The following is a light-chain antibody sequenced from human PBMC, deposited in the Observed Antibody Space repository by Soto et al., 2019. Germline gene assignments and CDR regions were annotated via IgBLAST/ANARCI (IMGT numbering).Light chain of an antibody. V-gene: IGKV1-5*03. CDR2: KAS. J-gene: IGKJ1*01. CDR3: QQYNNYGSWT. Sequence: DIQMTQSPSTLSASVGDRVTITCRASQSISGWLAWYQQKPGKAPKLLIYKASSLESGVTSRFSGSGSGTEFTLTSSSLQPDDFATFYCQQYNNYGSWTFGQGTKVEIK. CDR1: QSISGW.